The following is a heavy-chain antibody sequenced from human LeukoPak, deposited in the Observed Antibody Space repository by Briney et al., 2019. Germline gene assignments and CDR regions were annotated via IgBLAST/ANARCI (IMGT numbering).Heavy chain of an antibody. V-gene: IGHV3-30-3*01. CDR1: GFTFSSYA. D-gene: IGHD5-24*01. CDR3: ARDWDGYNWYWYFDL. Sequence: GRSLRLSCAASGFTFSSYAMHWVRQAPGKGLEWVAVISYDGSNKYYADSVKGRFTISRDNSKNTLYLQMNSLRAEDTAVYYCARDWDGYNWYWYFDLWGRGTLVTVSS. J-gene: IGHJ2*01. CDR2: ISYDGSNK.